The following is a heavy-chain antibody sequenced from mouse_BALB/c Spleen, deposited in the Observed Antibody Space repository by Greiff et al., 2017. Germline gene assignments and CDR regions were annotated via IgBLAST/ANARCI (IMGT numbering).Heavy chain of an antibody. V-gene: IGHV14-3*02. J-gene: IGHJ2*01. D-gene: IGHD4-1*01. CDR3: ARSGGTGTWDY. CDR1: GFNFKDTY. CDR2: IDPANGNT. Sequence: EVHLVESGAELVKPGASVKLSCTASGFNFKDTYMHWVKQRPEQGLEWIGRIDPANGNTKYDPKFQGKATITADTSSNTAYLQLSSLTSEDTAVYYCARSGGTGTWDYWGQGTTLTVSS.